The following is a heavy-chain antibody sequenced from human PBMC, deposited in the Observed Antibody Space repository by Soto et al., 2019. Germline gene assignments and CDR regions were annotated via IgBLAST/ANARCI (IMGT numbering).Heavy chain of an antibody. CDR3: AREGYSSSWTNWFDP. D-gene: IGHD6-13*01. J-gene: IGHJ5*02. V-gene: IGHV4-39*07. CDR2: FYYSGST. Sequence: SETLSLTCTVSGGSISSGPYSWGWIRQPPGKGLEWTGTFYYSGSTYYNPSLKSRVTISVDTSKNQFSLKLSSVTAADTAVYYCAREGYSSSWTNWFDPWGQGTLVTVSS. CDR1: GGSISSGPYS.